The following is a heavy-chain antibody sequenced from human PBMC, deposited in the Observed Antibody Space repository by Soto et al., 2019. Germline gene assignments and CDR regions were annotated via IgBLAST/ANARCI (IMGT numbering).Heavy chain of an antibody. CDR3: ASLVVTAHNWFDP. J-gene: IGHJ5*02. D-gene: IGHD2-21*02. CDR2: IYYSGST. CDR1: GGSISSGDYY. Sequence: SETLSLTCTVSGGSISSGDYYWSWIRRPPGKGLEWIGYIYYSGSTYYNPSLKSRVTISVDTSKNQFSLKLSSVTAADTAVYYCASLVVTAHNWFDPWGQGTLVTVSS. V-gene: IGHV4-30-4*01.